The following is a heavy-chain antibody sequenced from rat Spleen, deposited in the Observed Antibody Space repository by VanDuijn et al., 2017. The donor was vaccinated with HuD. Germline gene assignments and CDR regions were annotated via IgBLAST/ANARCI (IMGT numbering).Heavy chain of an antibody. CDR1: GFTFSDYN. CDR2: INPGGYNT. J-gene: IGHJ2*01. D-gene: IGHD4-6*01. CDR3: ARHWGY. V-gene: IGHV5-25*01. Sequence: EVQLVESGGGLVQPGRSLKLSCAASGFTFSDYNMAWVRQAPKKGLEWVASINPGGYNTYYRDSVKGRFTVSRDNSKSTLYLQVDSLRSEDTATYYCARHWGYWGQGVMVTVSS.